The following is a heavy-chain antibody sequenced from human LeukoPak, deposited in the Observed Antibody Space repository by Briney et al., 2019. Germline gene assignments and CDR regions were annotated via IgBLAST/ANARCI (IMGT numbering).Heavy chain of an antibody. CDR1: GYTFTSYG. V-gene: IGHV1-18*01. D-gene: IGHD3-22*01. CDR3: AGMTWDYYDSSGSHYYMDV. CDR2: ISAHNGNT. J-gene: IGHJ6*03. Sequence: ASVKVSCKASGYTFTSYGISWVRQAPGQGLEWMGWISAHNGNTNYAQTLQGRVTMTTDTSTSNAYLELRSLGTDAQAVVYCAGMTWDYYDSSGSHYYMDVWGKGTTVTISS.